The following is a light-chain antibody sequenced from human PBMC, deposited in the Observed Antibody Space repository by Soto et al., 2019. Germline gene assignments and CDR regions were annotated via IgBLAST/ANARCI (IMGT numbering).Light chain of an antibody. CDR1: QSISSW. Sequence: DIQMTQSPSTLSASVGDRVTITCRASQSISSWLAWYQQKPGKAPKLLIYDASSLESGVPSRFSGSGSGTEFTLTISSPQPDDFATYYCEQYNCYSYTFGQGTKLEIK. CDR2: DAS. V-gene: IGKV1-5*01. CDR3: EQYNCYSYT. J-gene: IGKJ2*01.